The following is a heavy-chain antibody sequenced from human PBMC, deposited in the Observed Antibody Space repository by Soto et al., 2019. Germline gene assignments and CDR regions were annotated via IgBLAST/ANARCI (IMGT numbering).Heavy chain of an antibody. V-gene: IGHV3-30*02. CDR3: AKEHIEDYDFWSGYYSDY. Sequence: GGSLRLSCAASGFTFSSYAMHWVRQAPGKGLEWVGFIWYDGSNTFYAESVKGRFTISRDNSKNTLYLQMNSLRAEDTAVYYCAKEHIEDYDFWSGYYSDYWGQGTLVTVSS. D-gene: IGHD3-3*01. CDR1: GFTFSSYA. CDR2: IWYDGSNT. J-gene: IGHJ4*02.